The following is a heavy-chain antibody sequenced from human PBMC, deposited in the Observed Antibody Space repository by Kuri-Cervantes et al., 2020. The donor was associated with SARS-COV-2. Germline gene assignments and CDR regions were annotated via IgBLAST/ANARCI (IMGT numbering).Heavy chain of an antibody. Sequence: GGSLRLSCAASGFTFSSYAMSWVRQAPGKGLEWVSVIYSGGSTYYADSVKGRFTISRDNSKNTLYLQMNSLRAEDTAVYYCASSPQTGDYYYYYYMDVWGKGTTVTVSS. CDR3: ASSPQTGDYYYYYYMDV. CDR1: GFTFSSYA. D-gene: IGHD1-14*01. V-gene: IGHV3-66*01. CDR2: IYSGGST. J-gene: IGHJ6*03.